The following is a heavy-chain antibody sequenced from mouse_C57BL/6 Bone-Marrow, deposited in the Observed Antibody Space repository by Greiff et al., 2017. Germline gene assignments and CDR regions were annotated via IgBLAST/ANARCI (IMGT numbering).Heavy chain of an antibody. CDR3: ADLEFDVSSGDGYFDV. CDR2: IYPRDGST. CDR1: GYTFTSYD. V-gene: IGHV1-85*01. D-gene: IGHD1-1*01. Sequence: QVQLQQSGPELVKPGASVKLSCKASGYTFTSYDINWVKQRPGQGLEWIGWIYPRDGSTKYNEKFKGKATLTVDTSSSTAYREPHSLTSEDSAVYFCADLEFDVSSGDGYFDVWGTGTTVTVSS. J-gene: IGHJ1*03.